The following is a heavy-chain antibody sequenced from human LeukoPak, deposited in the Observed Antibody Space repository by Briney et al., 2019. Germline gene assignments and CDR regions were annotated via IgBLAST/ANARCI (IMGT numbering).Heavy chain of an antibody. Sequence: SETLSLTCTVSGGSISSSSYYWGWIRQPPGKGLEWIGSIFHSGNTYYNPSLKSRVTISVDTSKNQFSLKLSSLTAADTAVFYCARQTYDILTGYSFLHWFDPWGQGTLVTVSS. CDR2: IFHSGNT. V-gene: IGHV4-39*01. D-gene: IGHD3-9*01. CDR3: ARQTYDILTGYSFLHWFDP. J-gene: IGHJ5*02. CDR1: GGSISSSSYY.